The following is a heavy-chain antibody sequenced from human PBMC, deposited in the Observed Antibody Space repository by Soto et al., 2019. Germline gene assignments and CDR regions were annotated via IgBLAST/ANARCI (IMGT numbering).Heavy chain of an antibody. Sequence: GGSLRLSCAASGFTFSSYGMHWVRQAPGKGLEWVAVIWYDGSNKYYADSVKGRFTISRDNSKNTLYLQMNSLRAEDTAVYYCARAYCSSTSCSQYYYYYYGMDVWGQGTTVTVSS. CDR3: ARAYCSSTSCSQYYYYYYGMDV. CDR1: GFTFSSYG. D-gene: IGHD2-2*01. V-gene: IGHV3-33*01. CDR2: IWYDGSNK. J-gene: IGHJ6*02.